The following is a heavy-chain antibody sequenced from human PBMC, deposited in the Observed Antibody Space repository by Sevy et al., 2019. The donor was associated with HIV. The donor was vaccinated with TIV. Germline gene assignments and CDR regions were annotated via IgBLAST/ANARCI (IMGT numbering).Heavy chain of an antibody. Sequence: ASVKVSCKTSGGTVSRHAISWVQQAPGQGLEWMGGIIPIFGRGNYAQQFQGRVTITADESTSTAYMELSSLRSDDTAVYYCARGRDDSAVLPAVRLYYQYGMDVWGQGTTVTVSS. J-gene: IGHJ6*02. V-gene: IGHV1-69*13. CDR3: ARGRDDSAVLPAVRLYYQYGMDV. CDR1: GGTVSRHA. D-gene: IGHD2-2*01. CDR2: IIPIFGRG.